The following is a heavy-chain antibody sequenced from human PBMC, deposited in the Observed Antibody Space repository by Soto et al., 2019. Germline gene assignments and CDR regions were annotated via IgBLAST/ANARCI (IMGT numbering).Heavy chain of an antibody. CDR3: ARHGYSSSWYDWVDY. V-gene: IGHV4-34*01. CDR2: INHSGST. Sequence: ETLSLTCAVYGGSFSGYYWSWIRQPPGKGLEWIGEINHSGSTNYNPSLKSRVTISVDTSKNQFSRKLSSVTAADTAVYYCARHGYSSSWYDWVDYWGQGTLVTVSS. D-gene: IGHD6-13*01. CDR1: GGSFSGYY. J-gene: IGHJ4*02.